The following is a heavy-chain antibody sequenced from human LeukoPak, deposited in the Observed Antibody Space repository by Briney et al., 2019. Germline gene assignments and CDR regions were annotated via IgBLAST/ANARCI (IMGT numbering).Heavy chain of an antibody. D-gene: IGHD1-26*01. V-gene: IGHV4-59*06. CDR3: SGSYFPSGPFDY. J-gene: IGHJ4*02. Sequence: SETLSLTCTVSGGSISSYYWSWIRQPPGKGLEWIGYIYYSGSTYYNPSLKSRVTISVDTSKNQFSLKLSSVTAADTAVYYCSGSYFPSGPFDYWGQGTLVTVSS. CDR1: GGSISSYY. CDR2: IYYSGST.